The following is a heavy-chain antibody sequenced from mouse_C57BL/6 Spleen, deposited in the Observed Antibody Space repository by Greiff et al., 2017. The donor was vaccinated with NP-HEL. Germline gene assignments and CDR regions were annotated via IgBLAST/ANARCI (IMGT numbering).Heavy chain of an antibody. CDR1: GYTFTSYW. J-gene: IGHJ3*01. Sequence: QVQLQQPGAELVKPGASVKMSCKASGYTFTSYWITWVKQRPGQGLEWIGDIYPGSGSTNYNEKFKSKATLTVDKSSSTAYMQLSSLTSEDSAVYYCARGNLHYYGSSRFAYWGQGTLVTVSA. D-gene: IGHD1-1*01. CDR2: IYPGSGST. V-gene: IGHV1-55*01. CDR3: ARGNLHYYGSSRFAY.